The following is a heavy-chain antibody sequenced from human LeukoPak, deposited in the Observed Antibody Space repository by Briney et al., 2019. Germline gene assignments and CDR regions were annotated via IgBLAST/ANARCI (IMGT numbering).Heavy chain of an antibody. V-gene: IGHV3-7*01. J-gene: IGHJ6*02. D-gene: IGHD3-3*01. Sequence: GGSLRLSCAASGFTFSDYWMNWVRQAPGKGLEWVANIKQDGGVKQYVGSVQGRFTISRDNSKNTLYLQMNSLRAEDTAVYYCARDLNDDFWSGYYYYYYYGMDVWGQGTTVTVSS. CDR1: GFTFSDYW. CDR2: IKQDGGVK. CDR3: ARDLNDDFWSGYYYYYYYGMDV.